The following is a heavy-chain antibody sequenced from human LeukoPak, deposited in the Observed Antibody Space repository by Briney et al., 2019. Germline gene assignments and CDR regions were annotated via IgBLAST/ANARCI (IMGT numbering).Heavy chain of an antibody. D-gene: IGHD3-9*01. V-gene: IGHV1-69*06. CDR2: IIPIFDEP. CDR3: ATARGDILTDLQF. J-gene: IGHJ4*02. Sequence: SVTETLLSSGGRYNSYAINWVRQAPGQGLEWMGVIIPIFDEPHYAQKFQGRVTIAADKSSRTAYIKVSSLRSDDTAVYYCATARGDILTDLQFWGPGTTVTVSS. CDR1: GGRYNSYA.